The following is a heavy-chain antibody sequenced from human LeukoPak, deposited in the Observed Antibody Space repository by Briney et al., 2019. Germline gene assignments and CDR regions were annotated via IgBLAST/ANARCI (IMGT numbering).Heavy chain of an antibody. CDR2: IYHSGST. V-gene: IGHV4-4*02. CDR1: GGSISRSNW. Sequence: PSETLSLTCAVSGGSISRSNWWSWVRQPPGKGLEWIGEIYHSGSTNYNPSLKSRVNISVDKSKNQFSLKLSSVTAADTAVYYCARALTTVTQYYFDYWAREPWSPSPQ. D-gene: IGHD4-17*01. J-gene: IGHJ4*02. CDR3: ARALTTVTQYYFDY.